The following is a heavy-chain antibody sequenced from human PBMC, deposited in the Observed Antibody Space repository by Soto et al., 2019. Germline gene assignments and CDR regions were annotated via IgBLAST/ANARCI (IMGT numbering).Heavy chain of an antibody. V-gene: IGHV3-23*01. CDR2: ISGTESST. D-gene: IGHD3-10*01. J-gene: IGHJ4*02. Sequence: EVQLLESGGGLVQPGGSLRLSCAASGFTFSKYGMNWVRQAPGKGLEWVSAISGTESSTYYADSVKGRFTISRDTSKNTLYLHMTSLRPEDTAVYYCAKDAYYGSGSYYYFDSWGQGTLVTVSS. CDR1: GFTFSKYG. CDR3: AKDAYYGSGSYYYFDS.